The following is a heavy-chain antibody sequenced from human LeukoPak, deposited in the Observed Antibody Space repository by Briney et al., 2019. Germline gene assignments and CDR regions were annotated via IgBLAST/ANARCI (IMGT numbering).Heavy chain of an antibody. D-gene: IGHD1-26*01. Sequence: SETLSLTCTVSGGSISSSSYYWGWIRQPPGKGLEWIGSIYYSGSTYYNPSLKSRVTISVDTSKNQFSLKLSSVTAADTAVYYCARDYTINYSGSYKAPPGGIDYWGQGTLVTVSS. CDR3: ARDYTINYSGSYKAPPGGIDY. V-gene: IGHV4-39*07. J-gene: IGHJ4*02. CDR2: IYYSGST. CDR1: GGSISSSSYY.